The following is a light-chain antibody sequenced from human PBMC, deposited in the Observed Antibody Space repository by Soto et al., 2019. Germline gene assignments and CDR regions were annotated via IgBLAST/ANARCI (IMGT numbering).Light chain of an antibody. J-gene: IGKJ3*01. Sequence: EIVLTQSPGTLSLSPGVRATLSCRASQSVYNNYLAWYQQKPGQAPRLLIYGASSRATGIPDRFGGSGSGADFTLTISRVEPEDFAVYYCQQYGSSLTVGPGTKVDIK. CDR2: GAS. CDR3: QQYGSSLT. V-gene: IGKV3-20*01. CDR1: QSVYNNY.